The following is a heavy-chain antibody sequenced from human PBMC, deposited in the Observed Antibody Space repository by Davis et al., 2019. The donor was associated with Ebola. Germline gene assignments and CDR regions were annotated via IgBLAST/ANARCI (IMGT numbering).Heavy chain of an antibody. CDR2: ISSSSSTI. V-gene: IGHV3-48*02. J-gene: IGHJ6*02. CDR1: GFTFSSYS. Sequence: GGSLRLSCAASGFTFSSYSMNWVRQAPGKGLEWVSYISSSSSTIYYADSVKGRFTISRDNAKNSLYLQMNSLRDEDTAVYYCARATVTTTLLDYYYGMDVWGQGTTVTVSS. CDR3: ARATVTTTLLDYYYGMDV. D-gene: IGHD4-11*01.